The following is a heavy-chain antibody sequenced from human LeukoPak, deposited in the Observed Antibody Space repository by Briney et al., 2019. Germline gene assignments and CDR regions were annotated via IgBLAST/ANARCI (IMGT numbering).Heavy chain of an antibody. CDR1: GGSFTTYY. Sequence: SETLSLTCTVYGGSFTTYYRSWIRQPPGKGLEWIGEIKHNEFTNYNPSLKSRATISVDTSKNQSSLKLSSVTAADTALYYCATPPRIAVAGFDRDWYFDLWGRGTLVTVSS. V-gene: IGHV4-34*01. J-gene: IGHJ2*01. CDR3: ATPPRIAVAGFDRDWYFDL. CDR2: IKHNEFT. D-gene: IGHD6-19*01.